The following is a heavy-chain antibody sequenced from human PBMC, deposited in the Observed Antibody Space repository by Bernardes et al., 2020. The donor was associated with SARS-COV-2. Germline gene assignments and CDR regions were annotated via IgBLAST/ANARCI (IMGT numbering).Heavy chain of an antibody. J-gene: IGHJ3*02. CDR3: ARDYYDSSGYSVGAFDI. D-gene: IGHD3-22*01. CDR2: INPNSGGT. Sequence: ASVKVSCKASGYTFTGYYMHWVRQAPGQGLEWMGWINPNSGGTNYAQKFQGRVTMTRDTSISTAYMELSRLRSDDTAVYYCARDYYDSSGYSVGAFDIWGQGTMVTVSS. CDR1: GYTFTGYY. V-gene: IGHV1-2*02.